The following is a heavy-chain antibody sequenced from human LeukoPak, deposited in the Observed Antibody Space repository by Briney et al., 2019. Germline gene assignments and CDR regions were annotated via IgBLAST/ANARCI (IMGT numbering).Heavy chain of an antibody. Sequence: SETLSLTCTVSGGSISSYYWSWIRQPPGKGLEWIGYIYTSGSTNYNPSLKSRATISVDTSKNQFSMKLSSVTAADTAVYYCARWAGIYFDYWGQGTLVTVSS. CDR2: IYTSGST. J-gene: IGHJ4*02. CDR3: ARWAGIYFDY. CDR1: GGSISSYY. V-gene: IGHV4-4*09. D-gene: IGHD6-19*01.